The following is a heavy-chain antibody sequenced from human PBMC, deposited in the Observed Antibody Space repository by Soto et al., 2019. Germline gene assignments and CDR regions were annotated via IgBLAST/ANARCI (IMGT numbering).Heavy chain of an antibody. CDR3: AHVGDFWSGVIDF. J-gene: IGHJ4*02. D-gene: IGHD3-3*01. Sequence: QITLKESGPTLVKPTEPLTLTCTFSGFSLSSGVGVAWIRQAPGGALVWLALIFWNDEERDSPSLKSRLAVSNGTSKNQVVLTSTTVDPVNTATYYWAHVGDFWSGVIDFWGQGAMVTGSS. CDR1: GFSLSSGVG. V-gene: IGHV2-5*01. CDR2: IFWNDEE.